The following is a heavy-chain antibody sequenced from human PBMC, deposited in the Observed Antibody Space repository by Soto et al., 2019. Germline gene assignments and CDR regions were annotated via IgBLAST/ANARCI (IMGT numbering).Heavy chain of an antibody. CDR3: ARQTLASRYFDL. CDR1: GGSISGGGYY. Sequence: QVQLQEAGPGLVKPSQTLSPTCTVSGGSISGGGYYWTWIRQHPGKGLEWIGYSYYSGNTYYNPSLMSLVTISVATSKNQFSLKLKSVTAADPAVYYCARQTLASRYFDLWGRGTLVTFSS. V-gene: IGHV4-31*01. CDR2: SYYSGNT. J-gene: IGHJ2*01.